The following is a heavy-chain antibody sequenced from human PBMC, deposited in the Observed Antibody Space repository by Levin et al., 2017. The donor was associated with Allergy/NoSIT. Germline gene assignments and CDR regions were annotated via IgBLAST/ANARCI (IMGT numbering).Heavy chain of an antibody. CDR3: AKLAGRDHPIDY. J-gene: IGHJ4*02. D-gene: IGHD3-10*01. CDR1: GFTFSSYA. V-gene: IGHV3-23*01. CDR2: ISASGGFT. Sequence: PGGSLRLSCAASGFTFSSYAMSWVRQAPGKGLEWVSAISASGGFTYYADSVKGRFTISRDNSKSTLSLQMNSLRVEDTAIYYCAKLAGRDHPIDYWGQGTLVTVSS.